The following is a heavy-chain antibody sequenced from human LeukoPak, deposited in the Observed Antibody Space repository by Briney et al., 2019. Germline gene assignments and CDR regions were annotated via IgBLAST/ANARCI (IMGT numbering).Heavy chain of an antibody. Sequence: ASVKVSCKASGYTFTSYAMHWVRQAPGQRLEWMGWINAGNGNTKYSQKLQGRVTITRDTSASTAYMELSSLRSEDTAVYYCARVVDVNSYGLFDYWGQGTLVTVSS. CDR3: ARVVDVNSYGLFDY. J-gene: IGHJ4*02. D-gene: IGHD5-18*01. CDR1: GYTFTSYA. CDR2: INAGNGNT. V-gene: IGHV1-3*01.